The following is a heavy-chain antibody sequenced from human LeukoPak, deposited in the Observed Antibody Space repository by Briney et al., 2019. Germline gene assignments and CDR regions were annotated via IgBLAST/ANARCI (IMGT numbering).Heavy chain of an antibody. CDR2: IYHSGST. D-gene: IGHD4-17*01. CDR1: GGSISRNSFS. CDR3: ARDRNYGDYGSYYFDH. J-gene: IGHJ4*02. Sequence: SETLSLTCAVSGGSISRNSFSWNWIRQPPGKGLEWIGDIYHSGSTYYNPSLESRVTISIDRSKNQFSLKLRSVTAADTAVYYCARDRNYGDYGSYYFDHWGQGILVTVSS. V-gene: IGHV4-30-2*01.